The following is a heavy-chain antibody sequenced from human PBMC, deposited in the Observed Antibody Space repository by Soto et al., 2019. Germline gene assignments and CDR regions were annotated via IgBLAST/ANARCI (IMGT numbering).Heavy chain of an antibody. J-gene: IGHJ4*02. CDR2: IIPIFGTA. D-gene: IGHD1-7*01. Sequence: QVQLVQSGAEVKKPWSSVKGSCKASGGTFSSYAISWVRQAPGQGLEWMGGIIPIFGTANYAQKFQGRVTITADESTSTAYMELNSLRSEDKAVYYCARVSRAAPRINWNYGFDYWSQGTLDTVSS. CDR3: ARVSRAAPRINWNYGFDY. V-gene: IGHV1-69*01. CDR1: GGTFSSYA.